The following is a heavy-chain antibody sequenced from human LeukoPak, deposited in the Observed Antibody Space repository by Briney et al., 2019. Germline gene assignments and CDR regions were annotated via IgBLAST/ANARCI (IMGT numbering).Heavy chain of an antibody. J-gene: IGHJ6*02. CDR2: IGGSSGIT. Sequence: GASLRLSCAASGFIFSNYAMIWVRQAPGKGLEWVSAIGGSSGITSYADSVRGQFTISRDNSKNTLYLQMNSLRAEDTAVYYCAKTSLGHPPYYYSMDVWGQGTTVTVSS. CDR3: AKTSLGHPPYYYSMDV. V-gene: IGHV3-23*01. CDR1: GFIFSNYA. D-gene: IGHD7-27*01.